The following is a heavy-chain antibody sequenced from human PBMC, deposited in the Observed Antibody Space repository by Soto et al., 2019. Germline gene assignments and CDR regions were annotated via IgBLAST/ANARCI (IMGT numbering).Heavy chain of an antibody. J-gene: IGHJ6*02. CDR2: IVVGSGNT. V-gene: IGHV1-58*01. CDR3: AAEVGGYCSGGSCWYYYGMDV. Sequence: QMQLVQSGPEVKKPGNSVKVSCKASGFTFTSSAVQWVRQARGQRLEWIGWIVVGSGNTNYAQKFQERVTITRDMSTSTAYMELSSLRSEDTAVYYCAAEVGGYCSGGSCWYYYGMDVWGQGTTVTVSS. D-gene: IGHD2-15*01. CDR1: GFTFTSSA.